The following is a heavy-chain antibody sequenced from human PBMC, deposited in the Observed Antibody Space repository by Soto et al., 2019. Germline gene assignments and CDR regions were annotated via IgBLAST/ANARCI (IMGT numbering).Heavy chain of an antibody. CDR2: ISSSGSTI. J-gene: IGHJ4*02. D-gene: IGHD3-3*01. CDR3: ARASDFWSGYATRVCDY. CDR1: GFTFSDYY. V-gene: IGHV3-11*01. Sequence: GGSLRLSCAASGFTFSDYYMSWIRQAPGKGLEWVSYISSSGSTIYYADSVKGRFTISRDNAKNSLYLQMNSLRAEDTAVYYCARASDFWSGYATRVCDYWGQGTLVTVSS.